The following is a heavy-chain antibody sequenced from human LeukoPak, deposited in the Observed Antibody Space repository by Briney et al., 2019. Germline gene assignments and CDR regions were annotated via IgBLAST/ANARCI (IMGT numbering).Heavy chain of an antibody. CDR2: IYSGGST. V-gene: IGHV3-66*01. J-gene: IGHJ3*02. CDR1: GFTVSSNY. D-gene: IGHD1-7*01. Sequence: GGSLRLSCAASGFTVSSNYMSWVRQAPGKGLDWVSVIYSGGSTYYADSVKGRFTISRANSKNTLYLQMNSLRAEDTAVYYCARAQETTSDFDAFDIWGQGTMATVSS. CDR3: ARAQETTSDFDAFDI.